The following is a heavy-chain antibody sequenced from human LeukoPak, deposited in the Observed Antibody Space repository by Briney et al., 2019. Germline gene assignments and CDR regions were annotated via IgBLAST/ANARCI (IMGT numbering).Heavy chain of an antibody. V-gene: IGHV3-21*01. CDR3: AKEDRGWAEGMDV. CDR1: GFTLSAYS. D-gene: IGHD6-19*01. J-gene: IGHJ6*02. Sequence: GGSLRPSCAASGFTLSAYSMNWVRQAPGKELEWVSSIDSSGDYIYYADSLKGRFTISRDNAKNSLYLEMNSLRVEDTAVYYCAKEDRGWAEGMDVWGQGTTVTVSS. CDR2: IDSSGDYI.